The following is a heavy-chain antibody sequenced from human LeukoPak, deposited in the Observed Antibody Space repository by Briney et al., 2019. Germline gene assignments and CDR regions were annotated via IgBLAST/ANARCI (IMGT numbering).Heavy chain of an antibody. CDR1: AFTFSNYA. Sequence: GGSLRLSCAASAFTFSNYAMHWVRQAPGKGLEWVAYIRYDGSNKYYADSVKGRFTISRDNSNNTLFLKMDSLRADDAAVYHCAKGGLQGTNSFDSWGQGTLVTVSS. D-gene: IGHD3/OR15-3a*01. V-gene: IGHV3-30*02. CDR2: IRYDGSNK. J-gene: IGHJ4*02. CDR3: AKGGLQGTNSFDS.